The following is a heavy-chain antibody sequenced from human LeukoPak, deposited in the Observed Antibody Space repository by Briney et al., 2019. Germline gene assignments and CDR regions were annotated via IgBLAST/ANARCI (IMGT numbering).Heavy chain of an antibody. CDR2: MNPNSGNT. CDR1: GYTFTSYD. V-gene: IGHV1-8*01. Sequence: ASVKVSCKASGYTFTSYDINWVRQATGQGLEWMGWMNPNSGNTGYAQKFQGRVTMTRNTSISTAYMELSRLRSDDTAVYYCARGSYVWGSYRDDYWGQGTLVTVSS. J-gene: IGHJ4*02. CDR3: ARGSYVWGSYRDDY. D-gene: IGHD3-16*02.